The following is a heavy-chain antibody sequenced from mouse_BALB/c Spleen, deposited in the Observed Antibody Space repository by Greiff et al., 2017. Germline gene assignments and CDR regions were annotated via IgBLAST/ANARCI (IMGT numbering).Heavy chain of an antibody. CDR3: NGITTVVARAAY. J-gene: IGHJ3*01. V-gene: IGHV14-4*02. Sequence: EVQLQESGAELVRSGASVKLSCTASGFNIKDYYMHWVKQRPEQGLEWIGWIDPENGDTEYAPKFQGKATMTADTSSNTAYLQLSSLTSEDTAVYYCNGITTVVARAAYWGQGTLVTVSA. CDR1: GFNIKDYY. CDR2: IDPENGDT. D-gene: IGHD1-1*01.